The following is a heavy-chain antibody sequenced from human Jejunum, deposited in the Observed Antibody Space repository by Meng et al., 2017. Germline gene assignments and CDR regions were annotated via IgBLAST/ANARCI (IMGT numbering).Heavy chain of an antibody. D-gene: IGHD5-12*01. V-gene: IGHV1-2*02. CDR1: GYTFTGYY. J-gene: IGHJ4*02. Sequence: ASVKVSCKASGYTFTGYYIHWVRQAPGQGPEWMGWISPNSGGTNYAQKFQGRVTMTRDTSISTAYMELSRLRSDDTAVYYCARGHMTGYDYVRGFDYWGQGTLVTVSS. CDR3: ARGHMTGYDYVRGFDY. CDR2: ISPNSGGT.